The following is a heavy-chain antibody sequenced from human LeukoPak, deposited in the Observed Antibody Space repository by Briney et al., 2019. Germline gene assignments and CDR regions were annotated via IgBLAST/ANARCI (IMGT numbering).Heavy chain of an antibody. Sequence: PSETLSLTCAVYGGSFSGYYWSWIRQPPGKGLEWIGEINHSGSTNYNPSLKSRVTISVDTSKNQFSLKLSSVTAADTAVYYCARVRPGVGAPPPIWGQGTMVTVSS. CDR3: ARVRPGVGAPPPI. D-gene: IGHD1-26*01. J-gene: IGHJ3*02. CDR1: GGSFSGYY. CDR2: INHSGST. V-gene: IGHV4-34*01.